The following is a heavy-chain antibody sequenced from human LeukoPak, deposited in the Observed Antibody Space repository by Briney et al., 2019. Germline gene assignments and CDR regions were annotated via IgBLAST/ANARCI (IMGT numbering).Heavy chain of an antibody. CDR3: ARGTAAAGTGGDFDY. CDR2: INPNNGGT. CDR1: GYTFTGYY. D-gene: IGHD6-13*01. V-gene: IGHV1-2*04. Sequence: ASVKVSCKASGYTFTGYYMHWVRQAPGQGLEWMGWINPNNGGTNYAQKFQGWVTMTRDTSISTAYMELSRLRSDDTAVFYCARGTAAAGTGGDFDYWGQGTLVTVSS. J-gene: IGHJ4*02.